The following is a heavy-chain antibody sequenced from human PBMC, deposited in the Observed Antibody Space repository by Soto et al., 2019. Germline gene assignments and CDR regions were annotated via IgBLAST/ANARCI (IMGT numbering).Heavy chain of an antibody. Sequence: PSETLSLTCTVSGGSISSGDYYWSWIRQPPGKGLEWIGHIYNSGSSNYSPSLRSRVPLSVDSSKNQFPLNLSSVTDADTAVYYCARELGGYSTGPGEVYWGRGTLVTVSS. J-gene: IGHJ4*01. V-gene: IGHV4-30-4*01. CDR3: ARELGGYSTGPGEVY. CDR1: GGSISSGDYY. D-gene: IGHD5-18*01. CDR2: IYNSGSS.